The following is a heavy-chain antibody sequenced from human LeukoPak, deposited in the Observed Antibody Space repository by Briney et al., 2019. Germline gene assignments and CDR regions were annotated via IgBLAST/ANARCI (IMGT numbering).Heavy chain of an antibody. CDR1: GGSINSSSYY. CDR2: ISYSGST. Sequence: SETLSLTCSVSGGSINSSSYYWGWIRQPPGKGLEWIGSISYSGSTYYNPSLKSRVTISVDTSKNQFSLKLSSVTAADTAVYYCASGMRGQWLEPNWFDPWGQGTLVTVSS. D-gene: IGHD6-19*01. CDR3: ASGMRGQWLEPNWFDP. V-gene: IGHV4-39*07. J-gene: IGHJ5*02.